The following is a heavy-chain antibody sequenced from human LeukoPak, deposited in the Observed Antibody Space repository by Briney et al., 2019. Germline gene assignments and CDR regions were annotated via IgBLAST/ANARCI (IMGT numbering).Heavy chain of an antibody. CDR2: IYSGGST. J-gene: IGHJ6*02. CDR3: ASNGYYYGMDV. V-gene: IGHV3-66*01. CDR1: GFTVSSNY. Sequence: GGSLRLSCAASGFTVSSNYTSWVRQAPGRGLEWVSLIYSGGSTYYADSVKGRFTISRDNSKNTLYLQMNSLRAEDTAVYYCASNGYYYGMDVWGQGTTVTVSS. D-gene: IGHD2-8*01.